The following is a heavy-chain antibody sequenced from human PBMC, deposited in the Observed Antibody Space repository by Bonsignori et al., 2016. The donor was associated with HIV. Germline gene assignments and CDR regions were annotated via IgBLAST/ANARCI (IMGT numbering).Heavy chain of an antibody. CDR2: IYHSGST. D-gene: IGHD6-6*01. CDR1: GYSISSGYY. CDR3: ARIAARPSNPYYFDY. V-gene: IGHV4-38-2*01. J-gene: IGHJ4*02. Sequence: SETLSLTCAVSGYSISSGYYWGWIRQPPGKGLEWIGSIYHSGSTYYNPSLKSRVTISVDTSKNQFSLKLSSVTAADTAVYYCARIAARPSNPYYFDYWGQGTLVTVSS.